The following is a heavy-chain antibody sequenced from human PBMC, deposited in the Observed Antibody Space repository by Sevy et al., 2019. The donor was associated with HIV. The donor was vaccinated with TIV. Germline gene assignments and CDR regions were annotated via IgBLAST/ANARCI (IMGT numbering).Heavy chain of an antibody. V-gene: IGHV3-30*14. J-gene: IGHJ6*02. CDR1: GFTFSSYS. CDR3: VREDLVLGEDNYYGMDV. CDR2: ISYDGINK. D-gene: IGHD3-16*01. Sequence: GGSLRLSCATSGFTFSSYSMHWVRQAPGKGLEWVATISYDGINKHYADSVKGRFTISRDKAKNTLYLQMNSLRVEDTAVYYCVREDLVLGEDNYYGMDVWGQGTTVTVSS.